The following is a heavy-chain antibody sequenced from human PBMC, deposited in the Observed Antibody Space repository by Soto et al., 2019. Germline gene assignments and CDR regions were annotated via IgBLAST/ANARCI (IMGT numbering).Heavy chain of an antibody. D-gene: IGHD4-17*01. CDR3: AREVIPLTTDWYFDL. Sequence: QVQLQESGPGLVKPSETLSLTCTVSGGSISGGVYYWSWIRQPPGKGLEWIGYIYASGSTYYNPSLKSRVTISVDTSNNHFSLRLTSVTAAYSAVYYCAREVIPLTTDWYFDLWGRGSLVTVSP. CDR2: IYASGST. J-gene: IGHJ2*01. CDR1: GGSISGGVYY. V-gene: IGHV4-30-4*01.